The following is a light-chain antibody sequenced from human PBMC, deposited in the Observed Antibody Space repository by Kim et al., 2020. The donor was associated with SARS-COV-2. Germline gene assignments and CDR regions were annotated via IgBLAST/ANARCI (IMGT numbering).Light chain of an antibody. CDR2: YDS. Sequence: PGQSARINCGGPSIGSKGVYWHQQTPGQAPVLVLSYDSVRPSGIPERFSGSNSGNTATVTISRVEAGDEANYYCQVWDSSDDHRVVFGGGTQLPVL. V-gene: IGLV3-21*02. J-gene: IGLJ2*01. CDR3: QVWDSSDDHRVV. CDR1: SIGSKG.